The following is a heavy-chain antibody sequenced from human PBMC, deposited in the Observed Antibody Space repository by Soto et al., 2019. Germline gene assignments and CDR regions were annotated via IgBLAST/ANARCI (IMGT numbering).Heavy chain of an antibody. CDR2: IIPFFGTP. CDR3: ARDKGDYYSPLVY. CDR1: GATFSSYA. V-gene: IGHV1-69*06. J-gene: IGHJ4*02. D-gene: IGHD3-22*01. Sequence: QVLLVQSGAEVKKPGSSVKVSCKLSGATFSSYAMSWVRQAPGQGLEWIGGIIPFFGTPNYAQKFHGRVTINADKSTDRSYMELSSLRSDDTAVYYCARDKGDYYSPLVYWCQGTLVTVSS.